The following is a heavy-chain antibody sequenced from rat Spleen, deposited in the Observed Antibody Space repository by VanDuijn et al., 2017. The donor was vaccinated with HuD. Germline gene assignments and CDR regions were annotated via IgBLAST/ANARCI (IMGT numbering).Heavy chain of an antibody. D-gene: IGHD2-2*01. V-gene: IGHV5-25*01. CDR1: GFTFSDFF. J-gene: IGHJ1*01. CDR3: ARAGYLRDWYFDF. CDR2: ITNTGGST. Sequence: EVQLVASDGGLVQPGRSLKLSCAASGFTFSDFFMAWVRQAPAQGLEWVASITNTGGSTYYPDSVKGRFTISRDNAKSSLYLQMDNLRSEDTATYYCARAGYLRDWYFDFWGPGTMVTVSS.